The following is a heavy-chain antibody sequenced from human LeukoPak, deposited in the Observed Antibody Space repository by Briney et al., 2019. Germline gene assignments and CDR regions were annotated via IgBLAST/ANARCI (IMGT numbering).Heavy chain of an antibody. V-gene: IGHV1-46*01. J-gene: IGHJ5*02. CDR1: GYTFTSYY. CDR2: INPSGGST. D-gene: IGHD2-15*01. CDR3: AREGCSGGSCPSVWFDP. Sequence: GASVKVSCKASGYTFTSYYMHWVRQAPGQGLEWMGIINPSGGSTSYAQKFQGRVTMTRDTSTSTVYMELSSLRSEDTAVYYCAREGCSGGSCPSVWFDPWGQGTLVTVSS.